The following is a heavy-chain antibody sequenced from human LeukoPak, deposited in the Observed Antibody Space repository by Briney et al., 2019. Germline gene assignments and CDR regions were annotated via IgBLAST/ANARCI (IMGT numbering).Heavy chain of an antibody. V-gene: IGHV4-31*03. CDR1: GGSISSGAYY. Sequence: SQTLSLTCTVSGGSISSGAYYWSWIRQHPGKGLEWIGYFYYSGGTYYNPSLKSRVTISVDTSKNQFSLDLSSVTAADTAVYYCARDLGDGYLANDYWGQGTLVTVSS. J-gene: IGHJ4*02. D-gene: IGHD5-24*01. CDR2: FYYSGGT. CDR3: ARDLGDGYLANDY.